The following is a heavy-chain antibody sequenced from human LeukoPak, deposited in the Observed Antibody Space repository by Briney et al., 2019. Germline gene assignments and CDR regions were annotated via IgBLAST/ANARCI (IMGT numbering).Heavy chain of an antibody. CDR2: IKSKTDGGTT. D-gene: IGHD5-12*01. Sequence: HPGGSLRLSCAASGFTFSNAWMSWVRQAPGKGLEWVGRIKSKTDGGTTDYAAPVKGRFTISRDDSKNTLYLQMNSLRAEDTAVYYCAKDIVATRPFSRSDYWGQGTLVTVSS. J-gene: IGHJ4*02. V-gene: IGHV3-15*01. CDR1: GFTFSNAW. CDR3: AKDIVATRPFSRSDY.